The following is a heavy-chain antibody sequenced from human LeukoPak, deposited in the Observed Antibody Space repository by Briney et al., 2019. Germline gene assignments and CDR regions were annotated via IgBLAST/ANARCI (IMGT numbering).Heavy chain of an antibody. D-gene: IGHD1-26*01. J-gene: IGHJ3*02. CDR1: GFTFSSYW. Sequence: PTGGSLRLSCAASGFTFSSYWMHWVRQAPGKGLEWVAVISYDGSNKYYADSVKGRFTISRDNSKNTLYLQMNSLRAEDTAVYYCATVYSGSHDAFDIWGQGTMVTVSS. V-gene: IGHV3-30*03. CDR2: ISYDGSNK. CDR3: ATVYSGSHDAFDI.